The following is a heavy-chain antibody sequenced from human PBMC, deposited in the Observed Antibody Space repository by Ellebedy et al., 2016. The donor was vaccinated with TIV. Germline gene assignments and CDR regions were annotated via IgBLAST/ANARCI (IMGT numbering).Heavy chain of an antibody. Sequence: GGSLRLSXVASGFTLSDYAMNWLRQAPGKGLEWVSSIRSSTSYRYYADSVEGRFTLPRDSAKNSLYLQMNSLRADDTAVYYCARDRKAERGVTFDSWGQGTLVIVSS. CDR2: IRSSTSYR. J-gene: IGHJ4*02. CDR3: ARDRKAERGVTFDS. D-gene: IGHD3-10*01. V-gene: IGHV3-21*01. CDR1: GFTLSDYA.